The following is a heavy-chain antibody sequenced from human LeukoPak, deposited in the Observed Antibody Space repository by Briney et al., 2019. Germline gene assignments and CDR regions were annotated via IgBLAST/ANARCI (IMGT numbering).Heavy chain of an antibody. V-gene: IGHV3-7*03. CDR1: GFTFSSYW. CDR2: IKKDGSEK. Sequence: GGSLRLSCAASGFTFSSYWMSWVRQAPGKGLEWVANIKKDGSEKYYVDSVKGRFTISRDNAKTSLYLQINSLRAEDTAVYYCAKDPYSSNWYNWFDPWGQGTLVTVSS. J-gene: IGHJ5*02. D-gene: IGHD6-13*01. CDR3: AKDPYSSNWYNWFDP.